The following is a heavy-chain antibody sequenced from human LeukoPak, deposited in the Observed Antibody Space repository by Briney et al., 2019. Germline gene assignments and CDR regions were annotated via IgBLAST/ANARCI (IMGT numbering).Heavy chain of an antibody. V-gene: IGHV4-34*01. D-gene: IGHD3-3*01. J-gene: IGHJ4*02. Sequence: PSETLSLTCAVYGGSFSGYYWSWIRQPPGKGLEWIGEINHSGSTNYNPSLKSRVTISVDTSKNQFSLKLSSVTAADTAVYYCAGRYYDFWSGYYRADYWCQGTLVTVSS. CDR2: INHSGST. CDR1: GGSFSGYY. CDR3: AGRYYDFWSGYYRADY.